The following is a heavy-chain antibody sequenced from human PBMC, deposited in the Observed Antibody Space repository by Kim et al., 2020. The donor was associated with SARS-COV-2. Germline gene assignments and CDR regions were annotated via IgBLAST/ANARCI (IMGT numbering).Heavy chain of an antibody. Sequence: ASVKVSCKASGYTFTNHGISWVRQAPGQGLEWMGWISAYSGDTIYAHSLQGRVTITTDTSTSTAFMEVTSLRSDDTALYFCARGCSGGVCSLAYWGQGTL. D-gene: IGHD2-15*01. CDR3: ARGCSGGVCSLAY. CDR1: GYTFTNHG. V-gene: IGHV1-18*01. J-gene: IGHJ4*02. CDR2: ISAYSGDT.